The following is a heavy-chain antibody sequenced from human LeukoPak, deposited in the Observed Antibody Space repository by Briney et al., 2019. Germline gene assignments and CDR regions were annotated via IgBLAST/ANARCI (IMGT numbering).Heavy chain of an antibody. Sequence: GRSLRLSCAASGFTFSSYGMHWVRQAPGKGLEWVAVISYDGSNKYYADSVKGRFTISRDNSKNTLYLQMNSLRAEDTAVYYCAKDRPYGDYVALGFCDYWGQGTLVTVSS. CDR2: ISYDGSNK. J-gene: IGHJ4*02. V-gene: IGHV3-30*18. CDR1: GFTFSSYG. D-gene: IGHD4-17*01. CDR3: AKDRPYGDYVALGFCDY.